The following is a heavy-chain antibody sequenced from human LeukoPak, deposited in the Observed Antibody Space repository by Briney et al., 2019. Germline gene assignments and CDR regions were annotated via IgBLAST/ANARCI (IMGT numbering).Heavy chain of an antibody. J-gene: IGHJ4*02. Sequence: PSQTLSLTCTVSGGSISSYCWSWIRQPAGKGLEWIGRIYTSGSTNYNPSLKSRVTMSVDTSKNQFSLKLSSVTAADTAVYYCARELQTVAGTLPTGVFDYWGQGTLVTVSS. CDR3: ARELQTVAGTLPTGVFDY. V-gene: IGHV4-4*07. CDR2: IYTSGST. CDR1: GGSISSYC. D-gene: IGHD6-19*01.